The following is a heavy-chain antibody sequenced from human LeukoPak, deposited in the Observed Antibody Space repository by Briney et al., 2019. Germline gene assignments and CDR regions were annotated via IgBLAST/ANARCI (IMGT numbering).Heavy chain of an antibody. V-gene: IGHV3-7*01. CDR3: AREMGRDNWNGLYNY. D-gene: IGHD1-20*01. Sequence: GGSLRLSCAASGFTFSSYWMSWVRQAPGKGLEWVANIKQDGSEKYYVDSVKGRFTISRDNAKNSLYLQMNSLRAEDTAVYYCAREMGRDNWNGLYNYWGQGTLVTVSS. CDR2: IKQDGSEK. J-gene: IGHJ4*02. CDR1: GFTFSSYW.